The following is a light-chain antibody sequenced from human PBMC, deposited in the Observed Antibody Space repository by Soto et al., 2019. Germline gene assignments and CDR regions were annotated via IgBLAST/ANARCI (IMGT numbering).Light chain of an antibody. V-gene: IGKV1-5*03. CDR3: QQYDSYPRT. CDR2: KAS. J-gene: IGKJ1*01. Sequence: DIQMTQSPSTLSASVGDRVTITCRASQSISSWLAWYQQKPGKAPKVLIYKASSLESGVPSRFSGSGSGTEFTLTITSPQPDDFATYYCQQYDSYPRTFGQGTKVEIK. CDR1: QSISSW.